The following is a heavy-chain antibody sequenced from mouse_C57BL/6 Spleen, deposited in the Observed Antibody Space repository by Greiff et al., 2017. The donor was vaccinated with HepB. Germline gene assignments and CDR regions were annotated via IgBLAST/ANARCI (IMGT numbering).Heavy chain of an antibody. CDR2: IYPRSGNT. CDR1: GYTFTSYG. D-gene: IGHD2-3*01. Sequence: QVQLKQSGAELARPGASVKLSCKASGYTFTSYGISWVKQRTGQGLEWIGEIYPRSGNTYYNEKFKGKATLTADKSSSTAYMELRSLTSEDSAVYFCARRAYDGYYGYFDYWGQGTTLTVSS. V-gene: IGHV1-81*01. J-gene: IGHJ2*01. CDR3: ARRAYDGYYGYFDY.